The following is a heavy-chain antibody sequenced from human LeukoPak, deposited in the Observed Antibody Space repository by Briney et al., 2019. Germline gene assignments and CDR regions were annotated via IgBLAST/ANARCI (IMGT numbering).Heavy chain of an antibody. CDR2: IYSGGST. J-gene: IGHJ3*01. V-gene: IGHV3-53*01. CDR1: GFTFSSYA. D-gene: IGHD2-2*01. CDR3: ARDPLGYCSSTSCRLSG. Sequence: GGSLRLSCAASGFTFSSYAMSWVRQAPGKGLEWVSVIYSGGSTYYADSVKGRFTISRDNSKNTLYLQMNSLRAEDTAVYYCARDPLGYCSSTSCRLSGWGQGTMVTVSS.